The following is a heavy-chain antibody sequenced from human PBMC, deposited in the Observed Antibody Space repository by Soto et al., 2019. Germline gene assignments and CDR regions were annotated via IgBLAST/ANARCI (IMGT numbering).Heavy chain of an antibody. J-gene: IGHJ4*02. CDR2: ISWNSGDI. CDR1: GFTFDDYA. Sequence: EVQLVESGGGLVQPGRSLRLSCAASGFTFDDYAMQWVRQAPGKGLEWVSGISWNSGDIGYADSVKGRFTISRDNAKNSLYLQMTSLRAEDTAFYYCAKGPTFGLGSTYYFDYWGQGTLVTVSS. CDR3: AKGPTFGLGSTYYFDY. V-gene: IGHV3-9*01. D-gene: IGHD3-16*01.